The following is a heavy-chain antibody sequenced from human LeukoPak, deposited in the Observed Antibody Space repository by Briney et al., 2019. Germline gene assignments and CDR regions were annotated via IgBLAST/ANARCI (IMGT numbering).Heavy chain of an antibody. V-gene: IGHV3-21*01. D-gene: IGHD6-13*01. CDR2: ISGSSSYI. CDR3: ASSWGSSWYLDY. Sequence: GGSLRLSCVASGFTFDRFAMNWVRQAPGKGLEWVSSISGSSSYIYYADSVKGRFTISRDNAKNSLYLQMNSLRAEDTALYYCASSWGSSWYLDYWGQGTLVTVSS. J-gene: IGHJ4*02. CDR1: GFTFDRFA.